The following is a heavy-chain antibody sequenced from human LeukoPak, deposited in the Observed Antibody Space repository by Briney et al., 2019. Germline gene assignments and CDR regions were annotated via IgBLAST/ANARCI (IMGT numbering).Heavy chain of an antibody. CDR2: ISGSGGTT. Sequence: PGGSLRLPCAASGFTFSNYAMSWVRRAPGKGLECVSAISGSGGTTYYADSVKGRFTISRDTSKNTLYLQMNSLRAEDTAVYYCAKSTSYGFLNYWGQGALVTVSS. J-gene: IGHJ4*02. CDR3: AKSTSYGFLNY. V-gene: IGHV3-23*01. D-gene: IGHD5-18*01. CDR1: GFTFSNYA.